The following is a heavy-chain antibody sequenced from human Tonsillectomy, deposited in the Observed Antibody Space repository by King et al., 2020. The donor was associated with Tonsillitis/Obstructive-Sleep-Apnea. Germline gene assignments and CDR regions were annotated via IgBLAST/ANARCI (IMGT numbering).Heavy chain of an antibody. V-gene: IGHV3-30*01. D-gene: IGHD3-3*01. J-gene: IGHJ4*02. CDR3: ARERSALDY. CDR2: ISYDGSDK. CDR1: GFTFSSYA. Sequence: VQLVESGGGVVQPGRSLRLSCAASGFTFSSYAMHWVRQAPGKGLEWVAVISYDGSDKYYADSVKGRFTISRDNSKNTLYLQMNSLRAEDTAVYYCARERSALDYWGQGTLVTVSS.